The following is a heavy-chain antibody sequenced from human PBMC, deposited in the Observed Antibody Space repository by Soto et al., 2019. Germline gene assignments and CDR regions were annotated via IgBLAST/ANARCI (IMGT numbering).Heavy chain of an antibody. Sequence: QVHLLMPSGAEVKKPGSSVKVSCKASGGTPSNSAISWVRQAPGQGLEWMGGIIPVFGLVKYAQNFQGRVTITADESTNTAYMELSSLRPEDTAVYYCAGGSILVVVSRAYYGMDVLGQGTTVTGSS. CDR2: IIPVFGLV. D-gene: IGHD3-22*01. J-gene: IGHJ6*02. CDR3: AGGSILVVVSRAYYGMDV. V-gene: IGHV1-69*01. CDR1: GGTPSNSA.